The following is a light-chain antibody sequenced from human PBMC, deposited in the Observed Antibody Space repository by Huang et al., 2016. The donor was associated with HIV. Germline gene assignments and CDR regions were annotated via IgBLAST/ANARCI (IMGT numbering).Light chain of an antibody. Sequence: DIQMTQSPSTLSASVGDRVSITCRASQSISSWLAWYQPKPGKAPKLLIYQASSLQNGVPSRFSGSGSGTEFTLTISSLQPDDFATYYCQQYDSYSRWTFGQGTKVEVK. CDR3: QQYDSYSRWT. CDR2: QAS. V-gene: IGKV1-5*03. J-gene: IGKJ1*01. CDR1: QSISSW.